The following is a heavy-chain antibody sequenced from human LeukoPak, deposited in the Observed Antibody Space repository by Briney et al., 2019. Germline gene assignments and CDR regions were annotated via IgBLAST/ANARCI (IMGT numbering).Heavy chain of an antibody. CDR3: ARVSGSWPHYYFDY. CDR1: GGSISSSTYY. D-gene: IGHD6-13*01. CDR2: IFYSGSI. V-gene: IGHV4-39*07. J-gene: IGHJ4*02. Sequence: PSETLSLTCTVSGGSISSSTYYWAWIRQPPGKGLEWVGNIFYSGSIYYNPSLKSRVTISVDTSKNQFSLKLTSVTAADTAVYYCARVSGSWPHYYFDYWGQGTLVTVSS.